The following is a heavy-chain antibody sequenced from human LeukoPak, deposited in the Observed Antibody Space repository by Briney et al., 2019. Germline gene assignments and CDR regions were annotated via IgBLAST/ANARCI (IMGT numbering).Heavy chain of an antibody. Sequence: PSQTLSLTCTVSGGSISSGDYYWSWIRQPPGKGLEWIGYIYYSGSTYYNPSLKSRVTISVDTSKNQFSPKLSSVTAADTAVYYCARDGYSSDLGAFDIWGQGTMVTVSS. CDR2: IYYSGST. J-gene: IGHJ3*02. V-gene: IGHV4-30-4*08. D-gene: IGHD6-19*01. CDR3: ARDGYSSDLGAFDI. CDR1: GGSISSGDYY.